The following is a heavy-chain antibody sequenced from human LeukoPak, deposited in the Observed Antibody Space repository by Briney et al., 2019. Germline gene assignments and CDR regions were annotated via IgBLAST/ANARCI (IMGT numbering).Heavy chain of an antibody. CDR2: IYTSGST. CDR3: ARGGYYESSGSSPSYGMDV. D-gene: IGHD3-22*01. CDR1: GGSISSGSYY. V-gene: IGHV4-61*02. Sequence: SETLSLTCTVSGGSISSGSYYWSWIRQPAGKGLEWIGRIYTSGSTNYNPSLKSRVTISVDTSKNQFSLKLSSVTAADTAVYYCARGGYYESSGSSPSYGMDVWGQGTTVTVSS. J-gene: IGHJ6*02.